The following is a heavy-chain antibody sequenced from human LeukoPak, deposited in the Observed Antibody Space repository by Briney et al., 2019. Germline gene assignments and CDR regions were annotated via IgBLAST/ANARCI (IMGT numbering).Heavy chain of an antibody. Sequence: GASVKVSCKASGGTFSSYAISWVRQAPGQGLEWMGRIIPIFGTANYARKFQGRVTITTDESTSTAYMELSSLRSEDTAVYYCARDSSGWNFDYWGQGTLVTVSS. J-gene: IGHJ4*02. CDR2: IIPIFGTA. CDR1: GGTFSSYA. V-gene: IGHV1-69*05. D-gene: IGHD6-19*01. CDR3: ARDSSGWNFDY.